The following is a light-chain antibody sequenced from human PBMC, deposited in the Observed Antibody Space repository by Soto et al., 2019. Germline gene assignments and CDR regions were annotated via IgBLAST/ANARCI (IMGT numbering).Light chain of an antibody. Sequence: DIQMTQSPSSLSASVGDRVTITCRASQSISSYLNWYQQKPGKAPKLLIYAASSLQSGVPSRFSGSGSGKDLTLTVSSLQPEDFATYYCQHSYSTPLTVGGGTKVDIK. V-gene: IGKV1-39*01. CDR3: QHSYSTPLT. J-gene: IGKJ4*01. CDR2: AAS. CDR1: QSISSY.